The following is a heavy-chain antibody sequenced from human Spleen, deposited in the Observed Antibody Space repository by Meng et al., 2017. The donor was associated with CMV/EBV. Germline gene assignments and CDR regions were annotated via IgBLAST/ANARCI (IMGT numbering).Heavy chain of an antibody. CDR3: TRGRADSWRDYGMDV. J-gene: IGHJ6*02. CDR1: GGSLSGYF. V-gene: IGHV4-34*01. CDR2: INQSGIT. Sequence: GGSLSGYFWSWISPSPGKGLEWIGEINQSGITTYKPSLKSRVTISEDTSKKQVSLNLSSVTAADTAVYFCTRGRADSWRDYGMDVWGQGTTVTVSS. D-gene: IGHD5-12*01.